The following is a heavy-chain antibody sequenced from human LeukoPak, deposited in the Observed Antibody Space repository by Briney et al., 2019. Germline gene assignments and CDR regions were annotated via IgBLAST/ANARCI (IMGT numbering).Heavy chain of an antibody. CDR3: ARQYCSGGSCYLTTDY. CDR1: GFTFSSYS. J-gene: IGHJ4*02. V-gene: IGHV3-48*04. Sequence: GGSLRLSCAASGFTFSSYSMNWVRQAPGKGLEWVSYISSSSSTIYYADSVKGRFTISRDNATNSLYLQMNSLRAEDTAVYYCARQYCSGGSCYLTTDYWGQGTLVTVSS. D-gene: IGHD2-15*01. CDR2: ISSSSSTI.